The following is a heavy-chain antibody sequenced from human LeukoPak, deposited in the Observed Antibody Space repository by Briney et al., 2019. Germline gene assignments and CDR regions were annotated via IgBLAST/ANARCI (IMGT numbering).Heavy chain of an antibody. CDR1: GGSISSSSYY. V-gene: IGHV4-61*05. Sequence: PSETLSLTCTVSGGSISSSSYYWGWIRQPPGKGLEWIGYIYYSGSTKYNPSLKSRVTILLDTSKNQSSLKLSSVTAADAAVYYCARGGVNWNYDYWGQGTLVTVSS. CDR3: ARGGVNWNYDY. D-gene: IGHD1-7*01. J-gene: IGHJ4*02. CDR2: IYYSGST.